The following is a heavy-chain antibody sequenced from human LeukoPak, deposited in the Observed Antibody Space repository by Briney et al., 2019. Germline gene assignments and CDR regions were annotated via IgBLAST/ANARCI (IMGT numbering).Heavy chain of an antibody. CDR3: ARGKYSSGWFDY. V-gene: IGHV3-53*01. J-gene: IGHJ4*02. CDR2: TYSDGTT. CDR1: GFTVSSNF. D-gene: IGHD6-19*01. Sequence: GGSLRLSCAASGFTVSSNFMTWVRQAPGKGLEWVSVTYSDGTTYYADSVKGRFTISRDNSKNTLDLQINSLRAEDTAVYYCARGKYSSGWFDYWGQGTLVTVSS.